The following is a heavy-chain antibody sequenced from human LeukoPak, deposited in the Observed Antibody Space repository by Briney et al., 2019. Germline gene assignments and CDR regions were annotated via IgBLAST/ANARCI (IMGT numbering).Heavy chain of an antibody. J-gene: IGHJ4*02. Sequence: SETLSLTCTVSGGSISSSSYYWGWIRQPPGKGLEWIGSIYYSGSTYYNPSLKSRVTISVDTSKNQFSLKLSSVTAADTAVYYCASLVYDFWSGYLGQYFDYWGQGTLVTVSS. CDR1: GGSISSSSYY. V-gene: IGHV4-39*01. D-gene: IGHD3-3*01. CDR2: IYYSGST. CDR3: ASLVYDFWSGYLGQYFDY.